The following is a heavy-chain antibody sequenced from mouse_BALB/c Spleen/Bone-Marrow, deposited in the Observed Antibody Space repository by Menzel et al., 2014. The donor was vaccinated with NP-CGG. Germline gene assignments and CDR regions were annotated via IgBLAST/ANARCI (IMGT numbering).Heavy chain of an antibody. CDR3: ASPYGNYDAMDY. CDR1: GYTFTSYW. CDR2: INPSTGYT. V-gene: IGHV1-7*01. J-gene: IGHJ4*01. Sequence: VQVVESGAELAKPGASVKMSCKASGYTFTSYWMHWVKQRPGQGLEWIGYINPSTGYTEYNQKFKDKATLTADKSPSTAYMQLSSLTSEDSAVYYCASPYGNYDAMDYWGQGTSVTVSS. D-gene: IGHD2-1*01.